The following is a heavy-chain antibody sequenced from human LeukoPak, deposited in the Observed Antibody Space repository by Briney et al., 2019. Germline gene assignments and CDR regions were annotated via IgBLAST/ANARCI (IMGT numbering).Heavy chain of an antibody. V-gene: IGHV1-2*02. CDR2: INPNSGGT. D-gene: IGHD3-10*01. CDR3: ARDLGVRGVSYYYYYMDV. CDR1: GYTFTGYY. Sequence: ASVKFSCKASGYTFTGYYMHWVRQAPGQGLEWMGWINPNSGGTNYAQKFQGRVTMNRNTSISTAYMELSRLRSDDTAVYYCARDLGVRGVSYYYYYMDVWGKGTTVTISS. J-gene: IGHJ6*03.